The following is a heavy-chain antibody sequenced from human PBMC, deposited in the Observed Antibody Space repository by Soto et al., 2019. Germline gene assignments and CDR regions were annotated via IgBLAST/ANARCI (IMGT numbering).Heavy chain of an antibody. V-gene: IGHV3-23*01. CDR1: GFTFTNYA. Sequence: EVQLSESGGDLRQPGGSLRLSCAASGFTFTNYAMTWVRQTPGKGLEWVSGISASGGIKYDADSVRGRFTVSRDNSKNILYLQMDNPRDEDTALYYCAREVGAPSGGLDPWGQGTQGTVSS. CDR2: ISASGGIK. D-gene: IGHD1-26*01. J-gene: IGHJ5*02. CDR3: AREVGAPSGGLDP.